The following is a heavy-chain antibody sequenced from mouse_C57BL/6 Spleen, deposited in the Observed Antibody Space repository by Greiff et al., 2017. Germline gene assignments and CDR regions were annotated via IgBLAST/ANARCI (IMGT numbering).Heavy chain of an antibody. V-gene: IGHV1-59*01. D-gene: IGHD1-1*01. CDR3: ARGELTTVVATDFDY. Sequence: QVQLQQPGAELVRPGTSVKLSCKASGYTFTSYWMHWVKQRPGQGLEWIGVIDPSDSYTTYNQKFKGKATLTVDTSSSTAYRQLSSLTSEDSAVYYCARGELTTVVATDFDYWGQGTTLTVSS. CDR1: GYTFTSYW. J-gene: IGHJ2*01. CDR2: IDPSDSYT.